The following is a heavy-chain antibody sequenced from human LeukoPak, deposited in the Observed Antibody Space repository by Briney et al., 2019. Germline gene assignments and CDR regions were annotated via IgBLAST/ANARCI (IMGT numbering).Heavy chain of an antibody. D-gene: IGHD3-22*01. J-gene: IGHJ4*02. CDR3: VISGSGSYYFDY. Sequence: GGSLRLSCAASGFTFSSYSMNRVRQAPGKGLEWVSSISSSSSYIYYADSVKGRSTISRDNAKNSLYLQMNSLRAEDTAVYYCVISGSGSYYFDYWGQGTLVTVSS. CDR2: ISSSSSYI. CDR1: GFTFSSYS. V-gene: IGHV3-21*01.